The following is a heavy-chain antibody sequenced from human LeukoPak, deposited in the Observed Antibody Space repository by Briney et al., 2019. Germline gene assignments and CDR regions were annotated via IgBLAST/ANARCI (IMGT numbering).Heavy chain of an antibody. CDR3: ASVSARHVSRWRGWFDP. CDR1: GFTVTSKH. J-gene: IGHJ5*02. Sequence: GGSLRLSCAASGFTVTSKHMSWVRQAPGKGLEWVSVIYSSGMTYYADSVKGRFTISRDNSKNTLYLEMNSLKVEDTAVYYCASVSARHVSRWRGWFDPWGQGTLITVSS. D-gene: IGHD4-23*01. V-gene: IGHV3-53*01. CDR2: IYSSGMT.